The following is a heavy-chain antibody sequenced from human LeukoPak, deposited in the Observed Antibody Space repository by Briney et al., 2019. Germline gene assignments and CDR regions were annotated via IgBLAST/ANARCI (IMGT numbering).Heavy chain of an antibody. CDR1: GYTLTSYD. CDR3: EIYTGYDSF. Sequence: GASVKVSCKASGYTLTSYDITWVRQATGQGLEWMGWMSPDSGYTGYAQTFQGRVSLTRNTSVSTAFMELSSLRSEDTAVYYCEIYTGYDSFWGQGTLVTVSS. D-gene: IGHD5-12*01. V-gene: IGHV1-8*01. J-gene: IGHJ4*02. CDR2: MSPDSGYT.